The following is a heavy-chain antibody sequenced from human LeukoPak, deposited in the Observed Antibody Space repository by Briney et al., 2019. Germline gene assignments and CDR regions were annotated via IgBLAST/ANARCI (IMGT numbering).Heavy chain of an antibody. Sequence: ASVKVSCKASEYTFTSYDINWVRQATGQGLEWMGWMNPNSGNTGYAQKFQGRVTMTRNTSISTAYMELSSLRSDDTAVYYCARDLGYCSSTSCVYGMDVWGQGTTVTVSS. D-gene: IGHD2-2*01. CDR1: EYTFTSYD. CDR2: MNPNSGNT. J-gene: IGHJ6*02. CDR3: ARDLGYCSSTSCVYGMDV. V-gene: IGHV1-8*01.